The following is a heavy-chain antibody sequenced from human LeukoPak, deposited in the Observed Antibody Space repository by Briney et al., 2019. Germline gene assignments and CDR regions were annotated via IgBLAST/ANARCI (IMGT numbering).Heavy chain of an antibody. CDR1: GGSINTSGYC. CDR3: ARVTAYYYDSSGYGFDY. J-gene: IGHJ4*02. CDR2: IYYTGST. Sequence: SETLSLTCTVSGGSINTSGYCWGWLREAPGKGLEWFGRIYYTGSTYYNPSLKARVRISADTSKNQFSLKLSSVTAADTAVYYCARVTAYYYDSSGYGFDYWGQGTLVTVSS. V-gene: IGHV4-39*01. D-gene: IGHD3-22*01.